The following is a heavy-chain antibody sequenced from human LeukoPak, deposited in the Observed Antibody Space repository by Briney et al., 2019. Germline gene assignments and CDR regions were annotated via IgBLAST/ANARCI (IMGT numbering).Heavy chain of an antibody. CDR1: GFSFGDCA. CDR2: IRSKGYGGTT. J-gene: IGHJ4*02. Sequence: GGSLRLSCTTSGFSFGDCAMSWVRQAPGKGLEWVGFIRSKGYGGTTEYAASVEGRFTISRDDSRNIAYLQMNSLKTEDTAVYYCTRHAAALDYWGQGTQVTVSS. CDR3: TRHAAALDY. D-gene: IGHD6-13*01. V-gene: IGHV3-49*04.